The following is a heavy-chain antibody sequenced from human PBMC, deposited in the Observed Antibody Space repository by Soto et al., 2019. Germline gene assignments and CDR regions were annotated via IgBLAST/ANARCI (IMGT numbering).Heavy chain of an antibody. J-gene: IGHJ6*02. CDR1: GYTFTRSG. Sequence: ASVKVSCKASGYTFTRSGISWVRQAPGQGLEWMGWISTYNGDTNYAQTFQGRVTMTTDTSTSTVHMEVRSLRSDDTAVYYCARGGYYDNVWGKLSHYGLDKWGQGTSVTVSS. D-gene: IGHD3-16*01. V-gene: IGHV1-18*01. CDR2: ISTYNGDT. CDR3: ARGGYYDNVWGKLSHYGLDK.